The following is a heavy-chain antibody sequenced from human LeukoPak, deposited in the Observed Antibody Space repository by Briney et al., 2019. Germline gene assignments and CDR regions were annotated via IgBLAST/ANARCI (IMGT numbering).Heavy chain of an antibody. CDR2: NRGEGGSA. CDR1: GFLFEYYV. CDR3: AKAGDYVWWSYRYNPLTYGMDF. J-gene: IGHJ6*02. D-gene: IGHD3-16*02. Sequence: GGSLSPSCASSGFLFEYYVMQLVPPAPREGLGWVSLNRGEGGSAYYADTVKGRFTIYRDNSKSSLYLQMNSLKTEDSALYYCAKAGDYVWWSYRYNPLTYGMDFWGQGTTVTVSS. V-gene: IGHV3-43*02.